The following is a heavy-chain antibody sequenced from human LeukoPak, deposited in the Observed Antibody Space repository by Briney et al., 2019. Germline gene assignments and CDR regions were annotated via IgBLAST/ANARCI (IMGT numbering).Heavy chain of an antibody. J-gene: IGHJ4*02. CDR1: GFTFSSYG. CDR3: ARAQCSSTSCHPILDY. D-gene: IGHD2-2*01. V-gene: IGHV3-33*01. CDR2: IWYDGSNK. Sequence: GRSLRPSCAASGFTFSSYGMHWVRQAPGKGLEWVAVIWYDGSNKYYADSVKGRFTISRDNSKNTLYLQMNSLRAEDTAVYYCARAQCSSTSCHPILDYWGQGTLVTVSS.